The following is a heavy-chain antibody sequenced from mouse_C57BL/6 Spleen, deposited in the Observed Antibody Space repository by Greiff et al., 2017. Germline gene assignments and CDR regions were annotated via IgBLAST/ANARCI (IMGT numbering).Heavy chain of an antibody. J-gene: IGHJ3*01. CDR1: GYAFSSSW. D-gene: IGHD1-1*01. V-gene: IGHV1-82*01. CDR2: IYPGDGDT. CDR3: ASDYCGSPWFAY. Sequence: QVQLQQSGPELVKPGASVKISCKASGYAFSSSWMNWVKQRPGQGLEWIGRIYPGDGDTNYNGKFKGKATLTAAKSSSTAYMQLSSLTSEDSAVYVCASDYCGSPWFAYWGQGTLVTVSA.